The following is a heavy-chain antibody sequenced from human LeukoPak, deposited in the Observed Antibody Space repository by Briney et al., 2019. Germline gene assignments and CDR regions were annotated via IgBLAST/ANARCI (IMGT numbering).Heavy chain of an antibody. CDR1: GFTFSSYS. J-gene: IGHJ4*02. CDR2: IGTSSSTI. CDR3: ARAAYGSSPDY. Sequence: GESLRLSCVASGFTFSSYSMNWVRQAPGKGLEWVSYIGTSSSTIYYADSVKGRFTISRDNAKNSLYLQMSSLRDEDTAVYYCARAAYGSSPDYWGQGTLVTLSA. V-gene: IGHV3-48*02. D-gene: IGHD6-13*01.